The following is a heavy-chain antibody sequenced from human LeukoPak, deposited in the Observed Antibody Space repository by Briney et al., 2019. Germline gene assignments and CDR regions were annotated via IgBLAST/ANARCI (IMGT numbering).Heavy chain of an antibody. CDR1: GFTFRNYT. CDR3: ARDREDPDDFYDYLWGNFRTHVGNFDY. Sequence: GGSLRLSCAASGFTFRNYTMNWVRQAPGKGLEWVSCISGSSSTIYYADSVKGRFTISRDNAKNSLYLQMNTLRAEDTAVYYCARDREDPDDFYDYLWGNFRTHVGNFDYWGQGTLVTVSS. D-gene: IGHD3-16*02. V-gene: IGHV3-48*04. J-gene: IGHJ4*02. CDR2: ISGSSSTI.